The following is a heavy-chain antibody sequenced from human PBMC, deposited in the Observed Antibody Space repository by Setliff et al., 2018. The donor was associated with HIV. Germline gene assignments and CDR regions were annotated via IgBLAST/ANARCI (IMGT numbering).Heavy chain of an antibody. CDR3: ARHVTVYYYDSSGRYDS. D-gene: IGHD3-22*01. CDR1: SGSISTYY. V-gene: IGHV4-59*08. CDR2: IYNIGST. J-gene: IGHJ5*01. Sequence: SETLSLTCTVSSGSISTYYWSWIRQPPGKGLEWIGYIYNIGSTNYTPSLRSRVTISLDRSKNQFSLKLRSVTAADTAVYYCARHVTVYYYDSSGRYDSWGRGTLVTVSS.